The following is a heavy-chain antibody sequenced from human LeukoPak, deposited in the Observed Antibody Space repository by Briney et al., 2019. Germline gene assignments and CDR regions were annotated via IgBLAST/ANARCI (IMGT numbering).Heavy chain of an antibody. J-gene: IGHJ4*02. Sequence: ASVKVSCKASGYTFTSYAMNWVRQAPGQGLEWMGWINTNTGNPTYAQGFTGRFVFSLDTSVSTAYLQISSLKAEDTAVYYCARVEDIVVVPAALDYWGQGTLVTVSS. CDR2: INTNTGNP. V-gene: IGHV7-4-1*02. D-gene: IGHD2-2*01. CDR3: ARVEDIVVVPAALDY. CDR1: GYTFTSYA.